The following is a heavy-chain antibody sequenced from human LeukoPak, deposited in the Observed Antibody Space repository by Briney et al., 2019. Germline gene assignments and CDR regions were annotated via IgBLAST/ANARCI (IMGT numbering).Heavy chain of an antibody. Sequence: GGSLRLSCAASGFTFSDYYMSWIRQAPGKGLEWVSYVGGSGTTIFYAHSVKGRFTISRDNAKNSLYLQMNSLRAEDTAVYYCARFAGSGSYYIDYWGQGTLITVSS. J-gene: IGHJ4*02. CDR1: GFTFSDYY. CDR2: VGGSGTTI. CDR3: ARFAGSGSYYIDY. D-gene: IGHD3-10*01. V-gene: IGHV3-11*01.